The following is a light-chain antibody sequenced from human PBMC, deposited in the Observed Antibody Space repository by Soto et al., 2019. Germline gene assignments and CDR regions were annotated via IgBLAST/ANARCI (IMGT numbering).Light chain of an antibody. V-gene: IGKV3-20*01. CDR1: QSVSSSY. J-gene: IGKJ1*01. CDR3: QQYGSSTWT. CDR2: GAS. Sequence: EIVLTQSPGTLSLSPGERATLSCRASQSVSSSYLARYQQKPGQAPRLLIYGASSRATGIPDRFSGSGSGTDFTLTICRLEPEDFAVYSCQQYGSSTWTFGQGTKVDIK.